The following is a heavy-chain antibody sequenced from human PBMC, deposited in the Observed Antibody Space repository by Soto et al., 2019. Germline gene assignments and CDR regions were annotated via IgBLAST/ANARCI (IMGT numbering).Heavy chain of an antibody. J-gene: IGHJ4*02. CDR1: GYSFSSYG. CDR3: ASDVDRAMVTRDF. Sequence: QVHLVQSGAEVKKPGASVKVSCKASGYSFSSYGLNWVRQAPGQGLEWMGWIRPYNDITKYAQKMQGRVTMTTDTSRSTAYMELRNLRSDDTAMYFCASDVDRAMVTRDFCGQGTLVTVSA. D-gene: IGHD5-18*01. CDR2: IRPYNDIT. V-gene: IGHV1-18*04.